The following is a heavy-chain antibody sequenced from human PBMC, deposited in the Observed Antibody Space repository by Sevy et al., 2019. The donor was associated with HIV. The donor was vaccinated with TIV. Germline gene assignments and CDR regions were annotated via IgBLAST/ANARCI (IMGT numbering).Heavy chain of an antibody. Sequence: SETLSLTCTVSGGXVSSGSHYWNWIRQPPGKGLEWIGFVYYSGSTNYNSSLESRVTISVDTSKNQFSLKLRSVTAADTAVYYCARGSQFDAFDIWGQGTVVTVSS. V-gene: IGHV4-61*01. J-gene: IGHJ3*02. CDR1: GGXVSSGSHY. CDR2: VYYSGST. CDR3: ARGSQFDAFDI.